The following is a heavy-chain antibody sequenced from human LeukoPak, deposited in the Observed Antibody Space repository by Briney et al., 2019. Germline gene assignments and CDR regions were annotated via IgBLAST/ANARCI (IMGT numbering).Heavy chain of an antibody. V-gene: IGHV1-46*01. CDR1: GYTFTNYY. D-gene: IGHD5-18*01. CDR3: ARGDDWGYSYVYGHDY. CDR2: INPSGGST. Sequence: ASVKVSCKASGYTFTNYYIHWVRQAPGQGLEWMGMINPSGGSTSYAQKFQGRVTMARGTSTSTVYLEPSSLRSEDTAAYYCARGDDWGYSYVYGHDYWGQGTLVTVSS. J-gene: IGHJ4*02.